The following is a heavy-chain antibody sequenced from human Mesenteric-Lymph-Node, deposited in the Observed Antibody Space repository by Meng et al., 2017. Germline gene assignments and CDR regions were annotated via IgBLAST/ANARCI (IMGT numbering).Heavy chain of an antibody. CDR3: AREGIAVAGGSYYFDD. Sequence: GGSLRLSCAVSGFFFPSYAMSWVRQAPGMGLEWVSSISSSGSYIYYADSVKGRFTISRDNAKNSLYLQMNSPRAEDTAVYYCAREGIAVAGGSYYFDDWGQGTLVTVSS. CDR2: ISSSGSYI. V-gene: IGHV3-21*01. J-gene: IGHJ4*02. CDR1: GFFFPSYA. D-gene: IGHD6-19*01.